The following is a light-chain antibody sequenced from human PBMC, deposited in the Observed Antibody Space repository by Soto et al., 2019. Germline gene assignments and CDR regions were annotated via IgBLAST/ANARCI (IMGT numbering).Light chain of an antibody. Sequence: QSALTQPRSVSGSPGQSVTISCTGTSSDVGGYNYVSWYQQHPDKAPKLMIYDVSKRPSGVPDRFSGSRSGNTASLTISGLQAEDEADYYCCSYAGSYTFVVLGGGTKLTVL. CDR3: CSYAGSYTFVV. V-gene: IGLV2-11*01. CDR1: SSDVGGYNY. CDR2: DVS. J-gene: IGLJ2*01.